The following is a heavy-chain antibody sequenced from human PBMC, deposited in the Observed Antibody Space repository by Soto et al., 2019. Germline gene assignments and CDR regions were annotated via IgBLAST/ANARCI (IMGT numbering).Heavy chain of an antibody. CDR2: INAGNGNT. Sequence: ASVKVSCKASGYTFTSYAMHWVRQAPGQRLEWMGWINAGNGNTKYSQKFQGRVTITRDTSASTAYMELSSLRSEDTAVYYCARGGVWYTASRYYFDYWGQGTLVTVSS. CDR1: GYTFTSYA. J-gene: IGHJ4*02. CDR3: ARGGVWYTASRYYFDY. D-gene: IGHD1-1*01. V-gene: IGHV1-3*01.